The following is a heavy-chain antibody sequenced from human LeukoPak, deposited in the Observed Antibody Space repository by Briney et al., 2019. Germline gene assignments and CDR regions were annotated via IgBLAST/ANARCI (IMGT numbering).Heavy chain of an antibody. CDR2: INHSGST. CDR3: ARVLPRSSGWYGDYYYYMDV. Sequence: PSETLSLTCAVYGGSFSGYYWSWIRQPPGKGLEWIGEINHSGSTNYNPSLKSRVTISVDTSENQFSLKLSSVTAAGTAVYYCARVLPRSSGWYGDYYYYMDVWGKGTTVTVSS. V-gene: IGHV4-34*01. CDR1: GGSFSGYY. D-gene: IGHD6-19*01. J-gene: IGHJ6*03.